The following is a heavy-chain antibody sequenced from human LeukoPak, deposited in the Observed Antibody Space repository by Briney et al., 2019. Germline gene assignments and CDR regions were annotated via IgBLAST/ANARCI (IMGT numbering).Heavy chain of an antibody. CDR1: GFTFSSYG. Sequence: GGSLRLPCAASGFTFSSYGMHWVRQAPGNGLEWVAVISYDGSSKHYADSVKGRFTISRDNSKNTLSLQMNSLRAADTSVYYCARIRRADSRWFSDYYYYGMDVWGQGTTVTVSS. D-gene: IGHD6-13*01. CDR2: ISYDGSSK. V-gene: IGHV3-30*03. CDR3: ARIRRADSRWFSDYYYYGMDV. J-gene: IGHJ6*02.